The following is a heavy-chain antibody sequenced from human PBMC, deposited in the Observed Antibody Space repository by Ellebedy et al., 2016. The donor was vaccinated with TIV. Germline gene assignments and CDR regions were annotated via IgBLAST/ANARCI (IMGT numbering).Heavy chain of an antibody. CDR2: VADDGNAK. CDR3: AREAAWGQWYYDL. J-gene: IGHJ2*01. V-gene: IGHV3-30*03. D-gene: IGHD3-16*01. CDR1: GFTFSRFG. Sequence: PGGSLRLSCAASGFTFSRFGMHWVRQAPGPGLEWVAVVADDGNAKVYADSVKGRFTISRDNSKTTLYMQMNGLRPEDTAVYYCAREAAWGQWYYDLWGRGTLVTVSS.